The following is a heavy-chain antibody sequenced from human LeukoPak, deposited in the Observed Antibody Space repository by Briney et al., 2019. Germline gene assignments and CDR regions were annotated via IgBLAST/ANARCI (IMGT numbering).Heavy chain of an antibody. CDR2: IDASGTDT. J-gene: IGHJ4*02. D-gene: IGHD3-10*01. CDR1: GYTFTGYH. V-gene: IGHV3-23*05. Sequence: GGSLRLSCGDSGYTFTGYHMNWVRQAPGKGLEWDSTIDASGTDTYYPDSVKGRFTISRDNSKNTLYLQMNSLRAEDTAVYFCARSARGAAKSPGFDFWGQGSLVTVSS. CDR3: ARSARGAAKSPGFDF.